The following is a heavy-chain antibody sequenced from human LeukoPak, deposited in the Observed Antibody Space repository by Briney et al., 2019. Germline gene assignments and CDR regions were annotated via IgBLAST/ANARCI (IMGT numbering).Heavy chain of an antibody. D-gene: IGHD5-18*01. CDR2: IYHSGST. V-gene: IGHV4-30-2*01. CDR3: ARVLWLRGNWFDP. CDR1: GGSISSGGYY. Sequence: SQTLSLTCTVSGGSISSGGYYWSWIRQPPGKGLEWIGYIYHSGSTYYNPSLKSRVTISVDRSKNQFSLKLSSVTAADTAVYYCARVLWLRGNWFDPWGQGTLVTVSS. J-gene: IGHJ5*02.